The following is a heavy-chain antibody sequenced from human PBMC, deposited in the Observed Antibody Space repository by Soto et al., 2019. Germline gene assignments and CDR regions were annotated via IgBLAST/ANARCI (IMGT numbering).Heavy chain of an antibody. V-gene: IGHV1-2*04. J-gene: IGHJ6*02. CDR3: ASGWGYYGMDV. CDR1: GYTFTSYG. D-gene: IGHD3-16*01. CDR2: INPNSGGT. Sequence: ASVKVSCKASGYTFTSYGISWVRQAPGQGLEWMGWINPNSGGTNYAQKFQGWVTMTRDTSISTAYMELSRLRSDDTAVYYCASGWGYYGMDVWGQGTTVTVSS.